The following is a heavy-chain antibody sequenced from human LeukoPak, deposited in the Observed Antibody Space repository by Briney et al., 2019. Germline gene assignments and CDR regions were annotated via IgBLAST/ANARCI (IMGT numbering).Heavy chain of an antibody. D-gene: IGHD2-21*01. V-gene: IGHV1-2*02. CDR3: ARDLIFTALLGFDY. J-gene: IGHJ4*02. CDR2: INPNSGGT. Sequence: GASVKVSCKASGYTFTGYYMHWVRQAPGQGLEWMGWINPNSGGTNYAQKFQGRVTMTRDTSISTAYMELSRLRSDDTAVYYCARDLIFTALLGFDYWGQGTLVTVSS. CDR1: GYTFTGYY.